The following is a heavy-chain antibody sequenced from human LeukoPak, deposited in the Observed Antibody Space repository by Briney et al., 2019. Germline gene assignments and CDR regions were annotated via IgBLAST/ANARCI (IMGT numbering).Heavy chain of an antibody. V-gene: IGHV3-23*01. Sequence: GGSLRLSCAASGFTFSSYGMSWVRQAPGKGLECVSGVSASGGRTYYADSVKGRFTISRDNSKNTLYLQMNSLRAEDTAVYYCAKVQVSGYDKGFFDYWGQGTLVTVSS. CDR2: VSASGGRT. J-gene: IGHJ4*02. D-gene: IGHD3-3*01. CDR1: GFTFSSYG. CDR3: AKVQVSGYDKGFFDY.